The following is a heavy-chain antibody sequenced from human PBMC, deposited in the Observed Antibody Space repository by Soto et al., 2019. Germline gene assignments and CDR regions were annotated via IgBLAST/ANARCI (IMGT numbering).Heavy chain of an antibody. CDR3: ARDIVVVVAAFSPSGAFDI. CDR2: ISSSSSTI. J-gene: IGHJ3*02. V-gene: IGHV3-48*01. D-gene: IGHD2-15*01. Sequence: GSLRLSCAASGFTFSSYSMNWVRQAPGKGLEWVSYISSSSSTIYYADSVKGRFTISRDNAKNSLYLQMNSLRAEDTAVYYCARDIVVVVAAFSPSGAFDIWGQGTMVTVSS. CDR1: GFTFSSYS.